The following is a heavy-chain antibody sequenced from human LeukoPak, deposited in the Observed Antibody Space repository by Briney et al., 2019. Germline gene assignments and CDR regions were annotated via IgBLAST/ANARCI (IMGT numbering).Heavy chain of an antibody. CDR1: GYTFTGKF. Sequence: ASVKVSCKASGYTFTGKFMHWVRQAPGQGLEWMGWIDPNSGGTDYAQKFRGRVTMTRVTSTSTAYMDLSRLISDDTAVYYCARDREGLAYFDYWGQGTLVTVSS. CDR2: IDPNSGGT. J-gene: IGHJ4*02. V-gene: IGHV1-2*02. D-gene: IGHD3/OR15-3a*01. CDR3: ARDREGLAYFDY.